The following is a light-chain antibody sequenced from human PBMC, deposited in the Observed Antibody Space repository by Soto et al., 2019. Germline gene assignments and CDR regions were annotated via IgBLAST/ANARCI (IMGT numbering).Light chain of an antibody. Sequence: DIQMTQSPSSLSASVGDRVTITCRASQSISSHLNWYQQKPGKAPKLLIYAASSLQSGVPSRFSGGGSGTDFTITIRGLQPEDFAAYYCQQSYSTPLTFGGGTKVEIK. CDR2: AAS. CDR1: QSISSH. V-gene: IGKV1-39*01. CDR3: QQSYSTPLT. J-gene: IGKJ4*01.